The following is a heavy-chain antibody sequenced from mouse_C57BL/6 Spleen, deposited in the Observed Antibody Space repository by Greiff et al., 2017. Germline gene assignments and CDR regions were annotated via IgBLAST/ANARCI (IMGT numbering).Heavy chain of an antibody. CDR1: GYTFTSYW. Sequence: QVQLQQPGAELVMPGASVKLSCKASGYTFTSYWMHWVKQRPGQGLEWIGEIDPSDSYTNYNQKFKGKSTLTVDKSSSTAYMQLSSLTSEDSAVYYCARGGWLLGGYAMDYWGQGTSVTVSS. CDR3: ARGGWLLGGYAMDY. V-gene: IGHV1-69*01. D-gene: IGHD2-3*01. CDR2: IDPSDSYT. J-gene: IGHJ4*01.